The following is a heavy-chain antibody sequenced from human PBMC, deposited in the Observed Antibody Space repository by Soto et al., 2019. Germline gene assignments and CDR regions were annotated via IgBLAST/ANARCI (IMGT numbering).Heavy chain of an antibody. CDR1: GFNFGNNW. V-gene: IGHV3-74*01. CDR3: ATAEVDY. J-gene: IGHJ4*02. Sequence: EVQLVESGGGLVQPGGSLRLSCAASGFNFGNNWMHWVRQAPGKGLEWVSRMNSDGRTTNYADPVKGRFTVSRDNAKNTLYLQMXSXXAEDTAVYYCATAEVDYWGPGTLVTVSS. CDR2: MNSDGRTT.